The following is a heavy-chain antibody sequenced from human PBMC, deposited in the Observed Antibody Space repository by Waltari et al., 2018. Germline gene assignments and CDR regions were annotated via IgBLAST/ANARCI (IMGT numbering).Heavy chain of an antibody. J-gene: IGHJ4*02. V-gene: IGHV3-66*01. Sequence: EVKLVESGGGLVHPGGSLRLSCAASGFTVSSTTMGWVRQAPGKGPEWVSIMYPAGSAYNADSVEGRFTMSRDNAKNSLFLQMNSLRAEDTAVYYCTRDLYGSGGDYFDPWGQGTLVTVSS. D-gene: IGHD6-19*01. CDR3: TRDLYGSGGDYFDP. CDR1: GFTVSSTT. CDR2: MYPAGSA.